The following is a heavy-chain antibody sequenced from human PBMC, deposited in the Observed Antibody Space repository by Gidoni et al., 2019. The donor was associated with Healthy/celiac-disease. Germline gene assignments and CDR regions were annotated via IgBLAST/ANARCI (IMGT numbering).Heavy chain of an antibody. CDR3: ARDENDGKLNGVAATHWFDP. Sequence: QVQLVQSGAEVKKPGASVKVSCKASGYNFTSYGISWVRQAPGQGLEWMGWVSAYNGNTNYAQKLQGRVTMTTDTSTSTAYMELRSLRSDDTAVYYCARDENDGKLNGVAATHWFDPWGQGTLVTVSS. CDR1: GYNFTSYG. J-gene: IGHJ5*02. CDR2: VSAYNGNT. V-gene: IGHV1-18*01. D-gene: IGHD2-15*01.